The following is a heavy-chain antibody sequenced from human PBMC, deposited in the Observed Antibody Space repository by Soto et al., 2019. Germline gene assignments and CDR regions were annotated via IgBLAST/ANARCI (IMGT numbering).Heavy chain of an antibody. Sequence: QIQLQESGPGLVRPSQTLYLTCTVSGGSLNSEHYHLTGLRQAPGKGLERIGYNHYTGRVSYNPSLQSRKTMSVDTSKNLFSLNLGSVTAAYTAVYFCVREDDGGDRAYDGLDVWGQGTMVTVSS. CDR2: NHYTGRV. CDR1: GGSLNSEHYH. V-gene: IGHV4-30-4*01. D-gene: IGHD2-21*02. J-gene: IGHJ6*02. CDR3: VREDDGGDRAYDGLDV.